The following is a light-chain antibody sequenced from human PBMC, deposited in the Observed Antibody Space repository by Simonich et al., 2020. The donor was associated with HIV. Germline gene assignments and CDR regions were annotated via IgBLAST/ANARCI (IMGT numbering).Light chain of an antibody. CDR2: GAS. J-gene: IGKJ5*01. CDR1: QSVSSN. Sequence: EIVMTQSPATLSVSPGERATLSCRANQSVSSNLAWYQQKPGQAPRLLIYGASTRATGIPARFSGSGSGTEFTLTISSLQSEDFAVYYCQQYNNWLPITFGQGTRLEI. V-gene: IGKV3-15*01. CDR3: QQYNNWLPIT.